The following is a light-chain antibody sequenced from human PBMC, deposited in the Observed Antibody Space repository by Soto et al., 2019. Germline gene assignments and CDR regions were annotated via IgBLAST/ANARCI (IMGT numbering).Light chain of an antibody. J-gene: IGLJ1*01. Sequence: QSALTQPASVSGSPGQSITISCTGTSSDVGGYNYVSWYQQHPGKAPKLMIFEVSSRPSGVSYRFSGSKSGNTASLTISGLQAEDEADYYCSSYTSSSTLYVLGSGTKVTVL. CDR1: SSDVGGYNY. CDR3: SSYTSSSTLYV. V-gene: IGLV2-14*01. CDR2: EVS.